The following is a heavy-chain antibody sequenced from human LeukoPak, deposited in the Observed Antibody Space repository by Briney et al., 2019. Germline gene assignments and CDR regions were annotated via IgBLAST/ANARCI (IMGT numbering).Heavy chain of an antibody. Sequence: PSETLSLTCAVYGGSFSGHYWSWIRQPPGKGLEWIGEINHSGSTNYNPSLKSRVTISVDTSKNQSSLKLSSVAAADTAVYYCARQLGYCSSTSCHKEIDYWGQGTLVTVSS. CDR2: INHSGST. D-gene: IGHD2-2*01. CDR1: GGSFSGHY. J-gene: IGHJ4*02. V-gene: IGHV4-34*01. CDR3: ARQLGYCSSTSCHKEIDY.